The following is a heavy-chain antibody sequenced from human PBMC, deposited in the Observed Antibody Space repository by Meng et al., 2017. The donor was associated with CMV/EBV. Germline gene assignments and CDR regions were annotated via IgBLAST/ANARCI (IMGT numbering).Heavy chain of an antibody. D-gene: IGHD6-19*01. J-gene: IGHJ4*02. CDR2: INHSGST. Sequence: SETLSLTCAVYGGSFSGYYRSWIRQPPGKGLEWIGEINHSGSTNYNPSLKSRVTISVDTSKNQFSLKLSSVTAADTAVYYCARGSLSVSAVDYWGQGTLVTVSS. V-gene: IGHV4-34*01. CDR3: ARGSLSVSAVDY. CDR1: GGSFSGYY.